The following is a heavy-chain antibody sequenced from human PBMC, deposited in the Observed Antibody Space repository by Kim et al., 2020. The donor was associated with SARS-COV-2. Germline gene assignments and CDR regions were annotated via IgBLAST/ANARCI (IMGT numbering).Heavy chain of an antibody. CDR1: GGSISSSSYY. J-gene: IGHJ4*02. Sequence: SETLSLTCTVSGGSISSSSYYWGWIRQPPGKGLEWIGSIYYSGSTYYNPSLKSRVTISVDTSKNQFSLKLSSVTAADTAVYYCASLWFGELFGNGQDYWGQGTLVTVSS. CDR2: IYYSGST. D-gene: IGHD3-10*01. CDR3: ASLWFGELFGNGQDY. V-gene: IGHV4-39*01.